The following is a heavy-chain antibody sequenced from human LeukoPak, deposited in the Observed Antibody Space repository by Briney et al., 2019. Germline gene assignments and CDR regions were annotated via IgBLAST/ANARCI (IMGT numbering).Heavy chain of an antibody. V-gene: IGHV4-31*03. J-gene: IGHJ4*02. CDR3: ARAPTNWNYFDY. CDR1: GGSISSGGYY. CDR2: IYYSGST. Sequence: NPSETLSLTCTVSGGSISSGGYYWSWIRQHPGKGLEWIGYIYYSGSTYYNPSLKSRVTISVDTSKNQFSLKLSSVTAADTAVYYCARAPTNWNYFDYWGQGTLVPVSS. D-gene: IGHD1-1*01.